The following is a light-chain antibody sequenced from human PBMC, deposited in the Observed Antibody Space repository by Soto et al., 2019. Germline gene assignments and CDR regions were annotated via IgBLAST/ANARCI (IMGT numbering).Light chain of an antibody. V-gene: IGKV3-15*01. CDR2: GAS. CDR3: QQYNNWPRT. J-gene: IGKJ1*01. Sequence: EKVMTQSPATLSVSPGERATLSCRASQSVSSNLAWYQQKPGQAPSLLIYGASTRATGIPARFSGSGSGTEFTLTISSLQSEDFAVYFCQQYNNWPRTFGQGTKV. CDR1: QSVSSN.